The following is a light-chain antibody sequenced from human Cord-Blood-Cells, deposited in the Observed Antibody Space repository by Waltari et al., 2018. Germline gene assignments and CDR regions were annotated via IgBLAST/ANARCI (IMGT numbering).Light chain of an antibody. Sequence: QSVLTQPPSASGTPGQRVTISCSGSSSNIGSNYVYWYQQLPATAPKLLIYRNNQRPSGVPDRFSGSKSGTSASLAISGLRSEDEADYYCAAWDDSLYWVFGGGTKLTVL. V-gene: IGLV1-47*01. J-gene: IGLJ3*02. CDR2: RNN. CDR1: SSNIGSNY. CDR3: AAWDDSLYWV.